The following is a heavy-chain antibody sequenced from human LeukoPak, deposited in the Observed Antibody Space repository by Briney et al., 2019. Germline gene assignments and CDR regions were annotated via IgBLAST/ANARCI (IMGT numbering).Heavy chain of an antibody. CDR3: ARGSIFGVVTSIYPFDY. CDR2: INPSGGST. D-gene: IGHD3-3*01. Sequence: ASVKVSCRPSGYTFTSYYMHWVRPAPGQGLGWVGIINPSGGSTSYAQKFQGRVTMTRDTSTSTVYMELSSLRSEDTAVYYCARGSIFGVVTSIYPFDYWGQGTLVTVSS. J-gene: IGHJ4*02. V-gene: IGHV1-46*01. CDR1: GYTFTSYY.